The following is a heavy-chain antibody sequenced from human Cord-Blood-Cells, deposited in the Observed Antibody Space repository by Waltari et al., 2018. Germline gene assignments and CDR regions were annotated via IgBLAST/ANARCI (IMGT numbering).Heavy chain of an antibody. D-gene: IGHD2-2*02. Sequence: QVQLQESGPGLVKPSQTLSLTCTVSGGSTSSGGYYWSWIRQHPGKGLEWIGYIYSSGSTYYNPSLKSRVTISVDTSKNQFSLKLSSVTAADTAVYYCARTDIVVVPAAIGPGYYFDYWGQGTLVTVSS. J-gene: IGHJ4*02. V-gene: IGHV4-31*03. CDR1: GGSTSSGGYY. CDR2: IYSSGST. CDR3: ARTDIVVVPAAIGPGYYFDY.